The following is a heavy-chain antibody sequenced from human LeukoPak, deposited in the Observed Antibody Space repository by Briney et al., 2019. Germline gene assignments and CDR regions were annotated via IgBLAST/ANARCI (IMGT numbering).Heavy chain of an antibody. J-gene: IGHJ4*02. CDR3: AAIMVRGVIRRKYFDY. CDR1: GFTFTSSA. Sequence: SVKVSCKASGFTFTSSAMQWVRQARGQRLEWIGWIVVGSGNTNYAQKFQERVTITRDMSTSTAYMELSSLRSEDTAVYYCAAIMVRGVIRRKYFDYWGQGTLVTVSS. D-gene: IGHD3-10*01. CDR2: IVVGSGNT. V-gene: IGHV1-58*02.